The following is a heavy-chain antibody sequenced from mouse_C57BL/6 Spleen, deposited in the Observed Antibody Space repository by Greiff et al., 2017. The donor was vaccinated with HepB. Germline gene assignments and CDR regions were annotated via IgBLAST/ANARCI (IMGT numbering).Heavy chain of an antibody. D-gene: IGHD2-5*01. Sequence: VQLQQSGAELVKPGASVKLSCKASGYTFTSYWMQWVKQRPGQGLEWIGEIDPSDSYTNYNQKFKGKATLTVDTSSSTAYMQLSSLTSEDSAVYYCARFGSNYWFAYWGQGTLVTVSA. V-gene: IGHV1-50*01. CDR1: GYTFTSYW. CDR2: IDPSDSYT. CDR3: ARFGSNYWFAY. J-gene: IGHJ3*01.